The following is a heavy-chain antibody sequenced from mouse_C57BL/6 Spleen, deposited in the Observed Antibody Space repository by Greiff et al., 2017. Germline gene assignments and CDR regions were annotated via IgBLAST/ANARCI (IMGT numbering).Heavy chain of an antibody. Sequence: VKLMESGPELVKPGASVKLSCKASGFAFSSSWMNWVKQTPGKGLEWIGRIYPGDGDTNYNGKFKGKATLTADKSSSTAYMQLSSLASEDSAVYFCAREEIYRYVFAYWGQGTMVTVSA. J-gene: IGHJ3*01. V-gene: IGHV1-82*01. D-gene: IGHD2-12*01. CDR2: IYPGDGDT. CDR3: AREEIYRYVFAY. CDR1: GFAFSSSW.